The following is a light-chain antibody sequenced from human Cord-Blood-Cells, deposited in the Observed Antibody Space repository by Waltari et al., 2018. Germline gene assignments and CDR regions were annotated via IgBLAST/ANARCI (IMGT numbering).Light chain of an antibody. Sequence: QSALTQPASVSGSPGQSITISCTGTSSDVGSYNLVSWYQQPPGKAPKPMIYEVSKRPSGVSNRFSGSKSGNTASLTISGLQAEDEADYYCCSYAGSSTLVFGGGTKLTVL. J-gene: IGLJ2*01. CDR1: SSDVGSYNL. CDR3: CSYAGSSTLV. V-gene: IGLV2-23*02. CDR2: EVS.